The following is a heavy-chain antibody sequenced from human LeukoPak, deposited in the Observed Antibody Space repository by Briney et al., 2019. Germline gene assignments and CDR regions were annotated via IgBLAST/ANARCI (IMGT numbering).Heavy chain of an antibody. CDR2: IHPRSGET. D-gene: IGHD3-10*01. CDR3: ARDGEYGTGSYYRGCFDY. J-gene: IGHJ4*02. CDR1: GYTFRGYY. Sequence: ASVKVSCKASGYTFRGYYIHWVRQAPGQGLEWMGWIHPRSGETNYAYKFRGRVTMTRDTSISTTYMDLGSLGSDDTAVYYCARDGEYGTGSYYRGCFDYWGQGTLVTVSS. V-gene: IGHV1-2*02.